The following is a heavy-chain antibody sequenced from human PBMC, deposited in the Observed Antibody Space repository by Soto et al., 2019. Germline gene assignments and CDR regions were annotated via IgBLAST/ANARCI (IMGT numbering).Heavy chain of an antibody. CDR1: GYTFHTYG. D-gene: IGHD6-6*01. CDR3: ARKSSSSSWFDP. J-gene: IGHJ5*02. Sequence: GASVKVSCKASGYTFHTYGITWVRQAPGQGLEWMGWISTYNGNTEYVQKFQDRVTMTTDPSTRTTYMELGSLRSDDTAVYYCARKSSSSSWFDPWGQGTLVTVSS. V-gene: IGHV1-18*01. CDR2: ISTYNGNT.